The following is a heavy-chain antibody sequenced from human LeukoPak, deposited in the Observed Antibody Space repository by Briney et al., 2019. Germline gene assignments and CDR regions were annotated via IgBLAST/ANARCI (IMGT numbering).Heavy chain of an antibody. V-gene: IGHV3-33*06. Sequence: GGSLRLSCAASGFTFSSYGMHWVRQAPGKGLEWVALIWYDGSNKYYADSVKGRFTISRDNSKNTLYLQMNSLRAEDTAVYYCAKVEPYGMDVWGQGTTVTVSS. CDR1: GFTFSSYG. CDR3: AKVEPYGMDV. D-gene: IGHD1-14*01. J-gene: IGHJ6*02. CDR2: IWYDGSNK.